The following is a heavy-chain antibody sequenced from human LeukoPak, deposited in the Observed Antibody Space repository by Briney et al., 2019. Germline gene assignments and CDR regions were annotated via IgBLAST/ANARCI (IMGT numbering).Heavy chain of an antibody. Sequence: GGARRLSCAASGFTFSRYGMHWVRQAPGKGLEWVAVIWYDGSNEYYADSVKGRFTIFRDNSKNTLHLQMNSLRAEDTAVYYCARPLVGDALDYWGQGTLVTVSS. CDR1: GFTFSRYG. CDR2: IWYDGSNE. V-gene: IGHV3-33*01. CDR3: ARPLVGDALDY. D-gene: IGHD1-26*01. J-gene: IGHJ4*02.